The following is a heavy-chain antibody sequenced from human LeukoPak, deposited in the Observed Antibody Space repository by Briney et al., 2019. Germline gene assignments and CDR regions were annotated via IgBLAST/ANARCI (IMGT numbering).Heavy chain of an antibody. CDR2: IYYSGST. V-gene: IGHV4-39*07. CDR3: ARSKDILTGYCFDY. Sequence: SETLSLTCTVSGGSISSGSYYWGWIRQPPGKGLEWIGNIYYSGSTYYNPSLKSRVSISVDTSKNQFSLKLSSVTAADTAVYYCARSKDILTGYCFDYWGQGTLVTVSS. D-gene: IGHD3-9*01. CDR1: GGSISSGSYY. J-gene: IGHJ4*02.